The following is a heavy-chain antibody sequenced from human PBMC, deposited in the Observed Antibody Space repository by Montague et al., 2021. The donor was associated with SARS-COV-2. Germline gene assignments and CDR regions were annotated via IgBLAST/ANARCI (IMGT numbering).Heavy chain of an antibody. D-gene: IGHD2/OR15-2a*01. J-gene: IGHJ4*02. CDR2: MYETGNM. CDR3: ARNMAY. CDR1: SGSLSNYY. Sequence: SETLSLTCTVSSGSLSNYYWSWIRQSPDKGLEWIGYMYETGNMIYNPSLRSRVSISADTSKSQFSLRLTSVTAADSDRYYCARNMAYWGQGDLVTV. V-gene: IGHV4-4*09.